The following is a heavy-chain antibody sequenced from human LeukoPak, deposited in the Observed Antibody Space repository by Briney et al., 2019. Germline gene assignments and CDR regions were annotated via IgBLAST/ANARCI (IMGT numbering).Heavy chain of an antibody. CDR3: AERPGIAAAGSQFDY. V-gene: IGHV3-23*01. CDR2: IRGSGDTT. D-gene: IGHD6-13*01. Sequence: PGGSLRLSCAASGFTFSSYGMSWVRQAPGKGLEWVSAIRGSGDTTYYADSVKGRFTISRDNSKNTMYLQMNSLRVEDTAIYYCAERPGIAAAGSQFDYWGQGTLVTVSS. J-gene: IGHJ4*02. CDR1: GFTFSSYG.